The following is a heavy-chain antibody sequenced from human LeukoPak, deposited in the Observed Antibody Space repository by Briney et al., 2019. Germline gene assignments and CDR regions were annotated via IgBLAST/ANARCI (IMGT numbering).Heavy chain of an antibody. CDR1: GFTFSSYA. D-gene: IGHD1/OR15-1a*01. J-gene: IGHJ5*02. Sequence: PGGSLRLSCAASGFTFSSYAMSWVRQAPGKGLEWVSAISGSGGSTYYADSVKGRFTISRDNSKNTLYLQMNSLRAEDTAVYYCAKDLFSEQKNHYNWFDPWGQGTLVTVSS. CDR2: ISGSGGST. V-gene: IGHV3-23*01. CDR3: AKDLFSEQKNHYNWFDP.